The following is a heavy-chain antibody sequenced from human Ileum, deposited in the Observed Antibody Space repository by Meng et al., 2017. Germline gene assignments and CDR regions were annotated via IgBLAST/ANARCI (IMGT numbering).Heavy chain of an antibody. CDR3: ARHGGYYQGF. D-gene: IGHD4-23*01. J-gene: IGHJ4*02. Sequence: RLQGSGPGLVKPSGTLSLTCAVSSGSITSDTYWSWVRLPPGKGLEWIGQISHSGSTFYNPSLKSRVTMSVDKSKSQFSLMLTSVTAADTAVDYCARHGGYYQGFWGQGTLVTVSS. V-gene: IGHV4-4*02. CDR2: ISHSGST. CDR1: SGSITSDTY.